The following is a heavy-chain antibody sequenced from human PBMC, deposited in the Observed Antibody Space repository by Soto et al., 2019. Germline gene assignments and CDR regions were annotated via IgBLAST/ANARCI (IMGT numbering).Heavy chain of an antibody. D-gene: IGHD6-6*01. CDR2: IWYDGSNK. CDR1: GFTFSSYG. J-gene: IGHJ4*02. CDR3: ARAGYSSSSGPGIH. Sequence: GGSLRLSCAASGFTFSSYGMHWVRQAPGKGLEWVAVIWYDGSNKYYADSVKGRFTISRDNSKNTLYLQMNSLRAEDTAVYYCARAGYSSSSGPGIHWGQGTLVTVSS. V-gene: IGHV3-33*01.